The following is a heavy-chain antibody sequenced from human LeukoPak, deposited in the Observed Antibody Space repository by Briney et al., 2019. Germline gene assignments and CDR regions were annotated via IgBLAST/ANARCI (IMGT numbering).Heavy chain of an antibody. CDR2: ISGYSIHI. CDR1: GFTFSSYS. D-gene: IGHD6-6*01. J-gene: IGHJ6*03. V-gene: IGHV3-21*01. CDR3: ARVREVAARDLYYYMGV. Sequence: GGSLRLSCAASGFTFSSYSLNWVRQAPGKGLEWVSSISGYSIHIYYADSMKGRFTISRDNAKNSLYLQMNSLRAEDTAVYYCARVREVAARDLYYYMGVWGKGTTVTVSS.